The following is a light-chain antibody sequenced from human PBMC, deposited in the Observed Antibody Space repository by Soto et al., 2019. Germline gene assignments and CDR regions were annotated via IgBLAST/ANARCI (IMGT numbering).Light chain of an antibody. V-gene: IGLV1-44*01. J-gene: IGLJ2*01. Sequence: QSVLTQPPSASGTPGQRVTISCSGSSSNIGSNTVNWYQQLPGTAPKLLIYSNNQRPSGVPDRFSGSKSGTSASLAISGLQSVDEADYYCAAWDDSLNGSHVVFGGGTKLTVL. CDR2: SNN. CDR1: SSNIGSNT. CDR3: AAWDDSLNGSHVV.